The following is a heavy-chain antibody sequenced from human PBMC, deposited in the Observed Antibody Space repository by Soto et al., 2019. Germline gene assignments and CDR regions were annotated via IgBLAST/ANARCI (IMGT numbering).Heavy chain of an antibody. Sequence: SETLSLTCTVSGDSISSYYWNWIRRPPGKGLEWIGYIHHSGNTNYNPSLKSRLTMSVDTSKNQFSLNLSSVTAADSAVYFCAREQRSYGMDAWGQGTTVTVSS. CDR1: GDSISSYY. V-gene: IGHV4-59*01. CDR3: AREQRSYGMDA. CDR2: IHHSGNT. J-gene: IGHJ6*02.